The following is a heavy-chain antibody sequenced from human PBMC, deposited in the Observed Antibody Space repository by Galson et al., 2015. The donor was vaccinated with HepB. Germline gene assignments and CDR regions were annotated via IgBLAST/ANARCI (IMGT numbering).Heavy chain of an antibody. J-gene: IGHJ3*02. D-gene: IGHD3-10*01. CDR2: IYRGGSR. Sequence: SLRLSCAASGFNVSSNYMSWVRQGPGKGLEWVSVIYRGGSRYYADSVKGRFTISRDNSKNTLYLQMNSLRAEDTAVYYCAREGPSMVRGVIGARYTFDIWGQGTMVTVSS. CDR3: AREGPSMVRGVIGARYTFDI. CDR1: GFNVSSNY. V-gene: IGHV3-66*01.